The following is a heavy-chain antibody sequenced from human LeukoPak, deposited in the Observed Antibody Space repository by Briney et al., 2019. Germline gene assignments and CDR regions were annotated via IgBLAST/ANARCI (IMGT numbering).Heavy chain of an antibody. V-gene: IGHV1-2*02. CDR2: INPNSGGT. Sequence: ASVKVSCKASGYTFTGYYMHWVRQAPEQGLEWMGWINPNSGGTNYAQKFQGRVTMTRDTSISTAYMELSRLRSDDTAVYYCARDHGGSYYGWFDPWGQGTLVTISS. D-gene: IGHD1-26*01. CDR1: GYTFTGYY. J-gene: IGHJ5*02. CDR3: ARDHGGSYYGWFDP.